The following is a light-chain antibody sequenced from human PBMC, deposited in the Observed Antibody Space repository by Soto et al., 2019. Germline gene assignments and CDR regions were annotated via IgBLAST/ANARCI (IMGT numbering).Light chain of an antibody. V-gene: IGKV1-39*01. J-gene: IGKJ1*01. Sequence: DIQMTQSPSSLSASVGDRVTITCRASQSISTYLNWYQQKPGKAPNLLIYDVSSLQIGVPPSFSGSGSGTDFTLTISSLQPEDFATYYCQQSYSTPPTFGQGTKVDIK. CDR2: DVS. CDR1: QSISTY. CDR3: QQSYSTPPT.